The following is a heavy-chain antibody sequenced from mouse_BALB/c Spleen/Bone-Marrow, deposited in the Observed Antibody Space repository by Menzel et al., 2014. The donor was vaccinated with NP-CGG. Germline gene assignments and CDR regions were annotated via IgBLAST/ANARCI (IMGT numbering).Heavy chain of an antibody. V-gene: IGHV1-66*01. J-gene: IGHJ4*01. Sequence: VQLQQSGPELVKPGASVKISCKASGYSFTSYYIHWVKQRPGQGLEWIGWIFPGSGNTKYNEKFKGKATLTADTSSSAAYKQLSSLTSEDSAVYFCARHGNLRNYYAIGNWGQGASVTVSS. CDR3: ARHGNLRNYYAIGN. D-gene: IGHD2-1*01. CDR1: GYSFTSYY. CDR2: IFPGSGNT.